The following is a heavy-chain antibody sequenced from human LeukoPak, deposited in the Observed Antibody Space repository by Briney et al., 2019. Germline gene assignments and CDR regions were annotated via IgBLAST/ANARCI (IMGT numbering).Heavy chain of an antibody. V-gene: IGHV3-20*04. J-gene: IGHJ4*02. D-gene: IGHD3-22*01. CDR1: GFTFDDYG. Sequence: GGSLRLSCAASGFTFDDYGMSWVRQAPGKGLEWVSGINWNGGSTGYADSVKGRFTISRDNAKNSLYLQMNSLRAEDTDLYYCARVGNYYDSSGYYYVFDYWGQGTLVTVSS. CDR2: INWNGGST. CDR3: ARVGNYYDSSGYYYVFDY.